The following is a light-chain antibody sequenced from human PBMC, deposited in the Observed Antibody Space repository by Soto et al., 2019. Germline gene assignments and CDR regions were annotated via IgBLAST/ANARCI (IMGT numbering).Light chain of an antibody. Sequence: QSALTQPRSVSGSPGQSVTISCTGTSSDVGGYNYVSWYQQHPGKAPKLMIYDVSKRPSGVPDPFSGSKSGNTASLTISGLQAEDDADYYCCSYAGSYSYVFGTGTKLPVL. V-gene: IGLV2-11*01. CDR3: CSYAGSYSYV. J-gene: IGLJ1*01. CDR1: SSDVGGYNY. CDR2: DVS.